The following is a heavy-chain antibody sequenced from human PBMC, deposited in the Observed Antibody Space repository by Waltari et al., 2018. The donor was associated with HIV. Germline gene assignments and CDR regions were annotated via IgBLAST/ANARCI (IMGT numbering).Heavy chain of an antibody. CDR3: ARPRRTYYYGSGSWYDAFDI. CDR2: IIPILGIA. J-gene: IGHJ3*02. D-gene: IGHD3-10*01. CDR1: GGTFSSYT. V-gene: IGHV1-69*02. Sequence: QVQLVQSGAEVKKPGSSVKVSCKASGGTFSSYTISWVRQAPGQGLEWMGRIIPILGIANYAQKFQGRVTITADKSTSTAYMELSSLRSEDTAVYYCARPRRTYYYGSGSWYDAFDIWGQGTMVTVSS.